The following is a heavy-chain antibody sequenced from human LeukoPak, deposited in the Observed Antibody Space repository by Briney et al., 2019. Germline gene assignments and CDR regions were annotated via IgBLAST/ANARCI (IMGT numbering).Heavy chain of an antibody. CDR3: AKGSAAGRPYYFDY. D-gene: IGHD6-25*01. V-gene: IGHV3-23*01. CDR2: IGDSATNT. J-gene: IGHJ4*02. Sequence: QAGGSLRLSCPASGFPFRSYAMSWVRKAPGKGLKWFSAIGDSATNTYYADSVKSRFTISRDNSKNTLYLQMNSLTAEDTAVYYCAKGSAAGRPYYFDYWGQGALVAVSS. CDR1: GFPFRSYA.